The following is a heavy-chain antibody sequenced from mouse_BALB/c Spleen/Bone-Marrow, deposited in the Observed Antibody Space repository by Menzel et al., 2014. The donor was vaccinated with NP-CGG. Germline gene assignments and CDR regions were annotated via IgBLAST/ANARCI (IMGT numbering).Heavy chain of an antibody. Sequence: EVKLVESGGGLVQPGDSLRLSCATSGFTFSDFYMEWVRQPPGKRLEWIAASRNKAHDFTTEYSASARGRFIVSRDTSQGIFNLQMNALRAEDTAIYYCARGELETGSFDYWGQGTTLTVSS. CDR3: ARGELETGSFDY. V-gene: IGHV7-1*02. CDR1: GFTFSDFY. CDR2: SRNKAHDFTT. J-gene: IGHJ2*01. D-gene: IGHD4-1*01.